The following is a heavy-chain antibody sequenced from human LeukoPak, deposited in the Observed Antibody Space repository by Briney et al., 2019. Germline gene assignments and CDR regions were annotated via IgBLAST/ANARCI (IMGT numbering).Heavy chain of an antibody. CDR1: GYTFTSYY. Sequence: ASVKVSCKASGYTFTSYYMHWVRQAPGQGLEWMGIINPSGGSTSYAQKFQGRVTMTRDMSTSTVYMELSSLRSEDTAVYYCARDSGGYSYGYTEFSYMDVWGKGTTVTVSS. CDR2: INPSGGST. CDR3: ARDSGGYSYGYTEFSYMDV. D-gene: IGHD5-18*01. V-gene: IGHV1-46*01. J-gene: IGHJ6*03.